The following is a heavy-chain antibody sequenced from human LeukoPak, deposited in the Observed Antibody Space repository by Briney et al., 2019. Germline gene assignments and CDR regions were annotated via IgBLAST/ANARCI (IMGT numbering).Heavy chain of an antibody. V-gene: IGHV3-9*01. CDR1: GFTFDDYA. D-gene: IGHD6-19*01. CDR2: ISWNSGSI. Sequence: GGSLRLSCAASGFTFDDYAMHWVRQAPGKGLEWVSGISWNSGSIGYADSVKGRFTISRDNAKNSLYLQMNSLRAEDTALYYCEKVMKDSSGWYKDYYYGMAVWGQGTTVTVSS. CDR3: EKVMKDSSGWYKDYYYGMAV. J-gene: IGHJ6*02.